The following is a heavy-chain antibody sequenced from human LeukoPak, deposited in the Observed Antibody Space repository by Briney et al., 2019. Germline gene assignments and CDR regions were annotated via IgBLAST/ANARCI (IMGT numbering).Heavy chain of an antibody. CDR3: ATLGYCSSTSCYALDY. Sequence: GGSLRLSCAASGFTFDDYGMSWVRHAPGKGLEWVSGINWNGGSTVYADSVKGRFTISRDNAKNSLYLQMNSLRAEDTALYYCATLGYCSSTSCYALDYWGQGTLVTVS. J-gene: IGHJ4*02. CDR1: GFTFDDYG. D-gene: IGHD2-2*01. CDR2: INWNGGST. V-gene: IGHV3-20*04.